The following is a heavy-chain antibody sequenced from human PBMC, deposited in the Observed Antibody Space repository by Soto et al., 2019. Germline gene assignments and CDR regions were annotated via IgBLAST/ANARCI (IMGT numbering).Heavy chain of an antibody. Sequence: VASVKVSCKVSGYTLTELSMHWVRQAPGKGLEWMGSFDPEDGETIYTQTFQGRLTLTGDTSTDTAHMELSHLRSEDTAVYYCTTSLELPLGTDVWGQGTTVTVSS. J-gene: IGHJ6*02. D-gene: IGHD1-7*01. CDR2: FDPEDGET. CDR1: GYTLTELS. V-gene: IGHV1-24*01. CDR3: TTSLELPLGTDV.